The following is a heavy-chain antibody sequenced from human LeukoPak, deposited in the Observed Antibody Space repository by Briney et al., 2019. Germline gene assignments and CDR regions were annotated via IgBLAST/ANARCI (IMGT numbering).Heavy chain of an antibody. Sequence: ASVKVSCKASGYTFSNYDINWVRQATGQGLEWMGWINPNSGNTGYTQRFQGRVTMTRNTSTRTAYMELSSLRSEDTAVYYCARGYCSGGSCYSFDYWGQGTLVTVSS. V-gene: IGHV1-8*01. CDR3: ARGYCSGGSCYSFDY. D-gene: IGHD2-15*01. J-gene: IGHJ4*02. CDR2: INPNSGNT. CDR1: GYTFSNYD.